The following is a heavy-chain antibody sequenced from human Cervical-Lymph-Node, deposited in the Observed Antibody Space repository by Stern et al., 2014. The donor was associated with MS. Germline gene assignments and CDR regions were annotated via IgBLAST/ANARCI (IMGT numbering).Heavy chain of an antibody. CDR1: GYTFTAFF. CDR3: AREATRIVVGIDY. D-gene: IGHD3-22*01. CDR2: LNPNSNDP. V-gene: IGHV1-2*05. J-gene: IGHJ4*02. Sequence: VQLVQSGTKMQKPGASVKVSCKASGYTFTAFFIHWVRQVPGQGLAWVGRLNPNSNDPTYAQNFQDRVTLTRDTSIGTAYLELSRLTSADTGVYYCAREATRIVVGIDYWGQGTQVTVSS.